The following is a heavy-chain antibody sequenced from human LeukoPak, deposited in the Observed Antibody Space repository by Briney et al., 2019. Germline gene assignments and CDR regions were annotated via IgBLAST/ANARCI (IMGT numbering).Heavy chain of an antibody. CDR3: ATSQTTSGRYGNAFDI. J-gene: IGHJ3*02. CDR1: GFVFTSFW. Sequence: GGSLRLSCVGSGFVFTSFWMSWVRQAPGKGPEWVANIKEDGREKYYVDSVKGRSTISRDNAKNSLDLQMNNLRVEDTAVYYCATSQTTSGRYGNAFDIWGQGTTVTVSS. D-gene: IGHD6-19*01. V-gene: IGHV3-7*01. CDR2: IKEDGREK.